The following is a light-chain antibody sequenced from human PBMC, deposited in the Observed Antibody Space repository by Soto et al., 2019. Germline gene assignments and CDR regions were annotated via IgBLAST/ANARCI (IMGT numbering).Light chain of an antibody. V-gene: IGLV1-44*01. Sequence: QSVLTQPPSVSGTPGHKVSISCSGSTSNLGGNTVNWYQQLPGTAPKLLINTNNQRPSGVPDRFSGSKSGTSASLAISGLRSEDEADFYCAAWDDSLNAVVFGGGTKLTVL. CDR1: TSNLGGNT. CDR2: TNN. J-gene: IGLJ2*01. CDR3: AAWDDSLNAVV.